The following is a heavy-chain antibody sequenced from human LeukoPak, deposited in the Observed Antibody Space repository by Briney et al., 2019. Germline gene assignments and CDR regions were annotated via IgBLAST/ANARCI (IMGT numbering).Heavy chain of an antibody. D-gene: IGHD3-10*01. J-gene: IGHJ5*02. V-gene: IGHV1-2*02. CDR2: INPNSGGT. CDR1: GYTFTGYY. Sequence: ASVKVSCKASGYTFTGYYMHWVRQAPGQGLEWMGWINPNSGGTNYAQKFQGRVTMTRDTSISTAYMELSRLRSDDTAVYYCARVYGSGTSWFDPWGQGTLVTVSS. CDR3: ARVYGSGTSWFDP.